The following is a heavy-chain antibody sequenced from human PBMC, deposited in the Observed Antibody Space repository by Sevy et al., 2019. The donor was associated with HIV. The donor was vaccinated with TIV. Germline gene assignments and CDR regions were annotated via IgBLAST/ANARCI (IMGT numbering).Heavy chain of an antibody. D-gene: IGHD3-10*01. CDR3: AREGVTMVRGVII. CDR2: IYYSGST. J-gene: IGHJ4*02. Sequence: SETLSLTCTVSGGSISSGGYYWSWIRQPPGKGLEWIGYIYYSGSTYYNPSLKSRVTISVDTSKNQFSLKLGSVTAADTAVYYCAREGVTMVRGVIIWGQGTLVTVSS. CDR1: GGSISSGGYY. V-gene: IGHV4-31*03.